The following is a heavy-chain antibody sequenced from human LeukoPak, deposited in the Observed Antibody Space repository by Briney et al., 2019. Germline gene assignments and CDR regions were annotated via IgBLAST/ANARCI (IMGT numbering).Heavy chain of an antibody. CDR1: GGSISSSSYY. J-gene: IGHJ4*02. CDR3: AHRLRWKTHFDY. D-gene: IGHD4-23*01. Sequence: SETLSLTCTVSGGSISSSSYYWGWIRQPPGKGLEWIGSIYYSGSTYYNPSLKSRVTISVDTSKNQFSLKLSSVTAADTAVYYCAHRLRWKTHFDYWGKGTLVTVSS. CDR2: IYYSGST. V-gene: IGHV4-39*01.